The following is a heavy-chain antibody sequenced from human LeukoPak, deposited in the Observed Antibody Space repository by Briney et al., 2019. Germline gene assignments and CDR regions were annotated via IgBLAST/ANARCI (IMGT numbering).Heavy chain of an antibody. J-gene: IGHJ3*02. CDR1: GFTFSSYA. D-gene: IGHD1-1*01. V-gene: IGHV3-23*01. CDR2: ISSGGSTT. Sequence: GGSLRLSCAASGFTFSSYAMSGVRQAPGKGLEWVSAISSGGSTTYYADSVQGRFTISRDNSKNTLYLQVNSLRAEDTAVYYCTKGRRTDAFDIWGQGTMVTVSS. CDR3: TKGRRTDAFDI.